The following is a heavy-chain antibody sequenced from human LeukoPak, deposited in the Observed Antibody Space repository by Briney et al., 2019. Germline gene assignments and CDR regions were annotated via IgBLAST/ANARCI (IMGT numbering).Heavy chain of an antibody. J-gene: IGHJ3*02. V-gene: IGHV3-21*01. CDR3: AREVDSSGYYYPDAFDI. Sequence: GGSLRLSCAASGFTFSSYSMNWVRQAPGKGLEWVSSISSSSSYIYYADSVKGRFTISRDNAKNSLYLQMNSLRAEDTAVYYCAREVDSSGYYYPDAFDIWGQGTMVTVSS. CDR1: GFTFSSYS. CDR2: ISSSSSYI. D-gene: IGHD3-22*01.